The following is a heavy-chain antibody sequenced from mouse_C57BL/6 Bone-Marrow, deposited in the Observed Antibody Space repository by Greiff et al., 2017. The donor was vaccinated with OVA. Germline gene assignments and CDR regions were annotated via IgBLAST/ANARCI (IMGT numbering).Heavy chain of an antibody. D-gene: IGHD6-1*01. Sequence: EVQGVESGAELVRPGASVKLSCTASGFNIKDDYMHWVKQRPEQGLEWIGWLAPENGATESASKFQGKATITADTSSNTAYLQLSSLTSEDTAVYYCTKPFAYWGQGTLVTVSA. CDR3: TKPFAY. V-gene: IGHV14-4*01. CDR1: GFNIKDDY. J-gene: IGHJ3*01. CDR2: LAPENGAT.